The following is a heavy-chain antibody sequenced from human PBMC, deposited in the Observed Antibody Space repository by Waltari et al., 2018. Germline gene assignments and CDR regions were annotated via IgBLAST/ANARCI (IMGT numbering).Heavy chain of an antibody. Sequence: EVQXAXSGGXLVQPGGSLXLSCAVSGFTFRDYYMCWVRQAPGKGLXWVARXRNKAXSYTTXYAASVKGRFXISRDDSKNSLNLQMNSXETDDTAVXFXARXFQYGGTSHFDXWGQGTLVTVSS. CDR1: GFTFRDYY. V-gene: IGHV3-72*01. CDR2: XRNKAXSYTT. D-gene: IGHD1-26*01. CDR3: ARXFQYGGTSHFDX. J-gene: IGHJ4*02.